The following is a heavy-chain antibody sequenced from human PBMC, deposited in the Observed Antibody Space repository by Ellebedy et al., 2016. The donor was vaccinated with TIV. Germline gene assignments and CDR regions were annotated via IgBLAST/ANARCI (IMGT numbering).Heavy chain of an antibody. D-gene: IGHD1-26*01. CDR1: GFRFDEYA. Sequence: PGGSLRLSCVGSGFRFDEYAMHWVRQIPGKGLEWVSGISWNTGTIGYADSVKGRFTISRDNARNSLYLQMDSLRTADTALYYCVASGSYYGGFDYWGRGALVTVSS. V-gene: IGHV3-9*01. CDR2: ISWNTGTI. J-gene: IGHJ4*02. CDR3: VASGSYYGGFDY.